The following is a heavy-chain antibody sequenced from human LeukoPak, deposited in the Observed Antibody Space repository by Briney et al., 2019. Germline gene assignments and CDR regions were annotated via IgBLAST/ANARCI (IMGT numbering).Heavy chain of an antibody. Sequence: GGSLRLSCAASGFSFSTYYVNWVRQAPGKGLEWVSCISSSSTYIYYSDSVRGQFAISRDNAKNSLYLRMNSLRAEDTAVYYCVRENHGSFDYWGQGSLVTVSS. V-gene: IGHV3-21*01. CDR3: VRENHGSFDY. CDR1: GFSFSTYY. J-gene: IGHJ4*02. D-gene: IGHD1-14*01. CDR2: ISSSSTYI.